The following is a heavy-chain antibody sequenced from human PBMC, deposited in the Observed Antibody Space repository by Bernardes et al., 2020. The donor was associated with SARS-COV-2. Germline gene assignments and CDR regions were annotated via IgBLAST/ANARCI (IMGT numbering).Heavy chain of an antibody. CDR3: AKGSGSDQLAYYYYGMDV. Sequence: GGSLRLSCEASGFTFSTHGMSWVRQAPGKGLEWVSDINDTGGTTYYADSVKGRFTISRDNSKNTLYLQMNSLRVEDTAVYYCAKGSGSDQLAYYYYGMDVWGQGTTVTVSS. CDR2: INDTGGTT. D-gene: IGHD1-26*01. CDR1: GFTFSTHG. J-gene: IGHJ6*02. V-gene: IGHV3-23*01.